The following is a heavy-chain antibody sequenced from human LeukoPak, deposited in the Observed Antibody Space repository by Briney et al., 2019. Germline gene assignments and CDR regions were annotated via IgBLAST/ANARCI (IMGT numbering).Heavy chain of an antibody. V-gene: IGHV4-39*01. D-gene: IGHD3-10*01. CDR2: IYYSGST. CDR3: ARVPVMVRGLNWFDP. Sequence: PSETLSLTCTVSGGSISSSSYYWGWIRQPPGKGLEWIGSIYYSGSTYYNPSLKSRVTISVDTSKNQFSLKLSSVTAADTAVYYCARVPVMVRGLNWFDPWGQGTLVTVSS. J-gene: IGHJ5*02. CDR1: GGSISSSSYY.